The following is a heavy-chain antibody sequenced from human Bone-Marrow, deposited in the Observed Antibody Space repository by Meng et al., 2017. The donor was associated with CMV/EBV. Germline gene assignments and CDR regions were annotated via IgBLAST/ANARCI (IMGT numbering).Heavy chain of an antibody. CDR1: GGSVSSGSYY. CDR3: ARDSRVGVVVPAAIGTRDY. V-gene: IGHV4-61*01. Sequence: GSLRLSCTVSGGSVSSGSYYWSWIRQPPGKGLEWIGYIYYSGSTNYNPSLKSRVTISVDTSKNQFSLKLSSVTAADTAVYYCARDSRVGVVVPAAIGTRDYWGQGTLVTVSS. CDR2: IYYSGST. D-gene: IGHD2-2*01. J-gene: IGHJ4*02.